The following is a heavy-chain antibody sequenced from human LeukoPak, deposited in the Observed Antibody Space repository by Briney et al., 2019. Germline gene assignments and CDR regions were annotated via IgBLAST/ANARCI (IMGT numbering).Heavy chain of an antibody. CDR2: ISYDGSNK. V-gene: IGHV3-30*18. CDR1: GFTFSSYG. CDR3: AKDRLRYFDWSPNYFDY. J-gene: IGHJ4*02. D-gene: IGHD3-9*01. Sequence: PGGSLRLSCAASGFTFSSYGMHWVRQAPGKGLEWVAVISYDGSNKYYADSVKGRFTISRDNSKNTLYLQMNSLRAEDTAVYYCAKDRLRYFDWSPNYFDYWGQGTLVTVSS.